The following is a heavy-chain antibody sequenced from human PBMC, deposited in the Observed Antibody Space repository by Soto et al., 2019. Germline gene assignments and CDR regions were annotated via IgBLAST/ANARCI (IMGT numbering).Heavy chain of an antibody. CDR1: DFTFNNVW. J-gene: IGHJ6*02. CDR2: IKSKTDGGAT. Sequence: EVQVVESGRGLVKPGGSLRLSCAVSDFTFNNVWMNWVRQAPGKGLEWVGHIKSKTDGGATDYAAPVKGRFTISRDDSKNTLYLQMNSLKTEDTAVYYCTTGRRDYYYYGLDVWGQGTTVTVSS. CDR3: TTGRRDYYYYGLDV. V-gene: IGHV3-15*07.